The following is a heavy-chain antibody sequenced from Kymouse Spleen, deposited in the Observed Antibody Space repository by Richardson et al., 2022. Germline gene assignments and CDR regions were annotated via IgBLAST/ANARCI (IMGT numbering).Heavy chain of an antibody. CDR3: TRRGYYYGSGSYSYYGMDV. Sequence: EVQLVESGGGLVQPGGSLKLSCAASGFTFSGSAMHWVRQASGKGLEWVGRIRSKANSYATAYAASVKGRFTISRDDSKNTAYLQMNSLKTEDTAVYYCTRRGYYYGSGSYSYYGMDVWGQGTTVTVSS. CDR1: GFTFSGSA. J-gene: IGHJ6*02. V-gene: IGHV3-73*02. D-gene: IGHD3-10*01. CDR2: IRSKANSYAT.